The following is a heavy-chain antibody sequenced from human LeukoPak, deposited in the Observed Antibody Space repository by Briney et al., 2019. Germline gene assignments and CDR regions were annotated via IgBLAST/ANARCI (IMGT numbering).Heavy chain of an antibody. Sequence: SVKVSCKTSGGTFSSYAISWVRQAPGQGLEWMGDIIPIFDTANYAQKLQGRVTLTADESPTTSYMGLSSLRSEDTAVYYCARDATVRGPYGGHHFDSYMVVWGKGTTVTISS. D-gene: IGHD3-10*01. CDR2: IIPIFDTA. J-gene: IGHJ6*03. V-gene: IGHV1-69*13. CDR1: GGTFSSYA. CDR3: ARDATVRGPYGGHHFDSYMVV.